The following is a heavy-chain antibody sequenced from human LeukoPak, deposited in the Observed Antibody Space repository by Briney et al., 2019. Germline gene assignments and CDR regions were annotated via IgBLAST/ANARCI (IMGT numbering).Heavy chain of an antibody. V-gene: IGHV1-2*06. J-gene: IGHJ3*02. Sequence: ASVKVSCKASGYTFTDYYIHWMRQAPGQGLEWVGRINPNSGDTIHAQKFQGRVTMTRDTSISTAYMEMSRLRSDDTALYYCTRLSAHDAFDIWGQGTMVTASS. CDR1: GYTFTDYY. CDR3: TRLSAHDAFDI. CDR2: INPNSGDT.